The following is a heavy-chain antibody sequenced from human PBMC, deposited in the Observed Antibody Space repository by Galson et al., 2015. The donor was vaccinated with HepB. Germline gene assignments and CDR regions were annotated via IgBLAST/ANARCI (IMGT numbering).Heavy chain of an antibody. V-gene: IGHV2-70*01. CDR3: ARSPYYYDSSGYYFLRGMDV. CDR1: GFSLSTSGMC. D-gene: IGHD3-22*01. J-gene: IGHJ6*02. Sequence: PALVKPTQTLTLTCTFSGFSLSTSGMCVSWIRQPPGKALEWLALIDWDDDKYYSTSLKTRLTISKDTSKNQVVLTMTNMDPVDTATYYCARSPYYYDSSGYYFLRGMDVWGQGTTVTVSS. CDR2: IDWDDDK.